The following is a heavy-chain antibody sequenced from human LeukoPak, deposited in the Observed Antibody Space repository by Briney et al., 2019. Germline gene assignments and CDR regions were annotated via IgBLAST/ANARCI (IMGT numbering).Heavy chain of an antibody. CDR1: GGSISSGSYY. J-gene: IGHJ4*02. CDR2: IYTSGST. D-gene: IGHD6-19*01. CDR3: ARARRSGQWQGYFDY. Sequence: SETLSLTCTVSGGSISSGSYYWSWIRQPAGKGLEWIGRIYTSGSTNYHPSLKSRVTISVDTSKNQFSLKLSSVTAAATAVYYCARARRSGQWQGYFDYWGQGTLVTVSS. V-gene: IGHV4-61*02.